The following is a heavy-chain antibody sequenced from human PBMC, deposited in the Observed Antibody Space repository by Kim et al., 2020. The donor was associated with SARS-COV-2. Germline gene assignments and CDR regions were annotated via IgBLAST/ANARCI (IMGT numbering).Heavy chain of an antibody. J-gene: IGHJ4*02. CDR3: ARGLGSGIGNILRYFDLLLHY. V-gene: IGHV1-8*01. CDR1: GYTFTSYD. CDR2: MNPNSGNT. Sequence: ASVKVSCKASGYTFTSYDINWVRQATGQGLEWMGWMNPNSGNTGYAQKFQDRVTMTRNTSISTAYMELSSLRSEDTAVYYCARGLGSGIGNILRYFDLLLHYWGQGTLVTVSS. D-gene: IGHD3-9*01.